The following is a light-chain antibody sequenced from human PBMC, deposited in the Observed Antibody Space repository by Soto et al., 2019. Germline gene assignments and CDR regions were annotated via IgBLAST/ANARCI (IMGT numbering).Light chain of an antibody. CDR2: TTN. J-gene: IGLJ1*01. CDR1: NSNIGTSS. Sequence: QSLLTQPHPASGTPGPRVPISFFGNNSNIGTSSVHWFQQLPGTAPKLLISTTNQRPSGVPERFSGSKSGTSASLAISGLQSEDEADYYCAAWDDSLNGHVFGTGTKVTVL. V-gene: IGLV1-44*01. CDR3: AAWDDSLNGHV.